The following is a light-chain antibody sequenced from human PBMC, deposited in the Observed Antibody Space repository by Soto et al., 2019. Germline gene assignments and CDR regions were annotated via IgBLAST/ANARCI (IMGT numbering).Light chain of an antibody. CDR2: DVT. J-gene: IGLJ2*01. CDR1: SSDVGGYNY. Sequence: QSALTQPASVSGSPGQSVTISCTGTSSDVGGYNYVCWYQHHPGIAPKLMIYDVTNRPSGVSNRFSGSKSGNTASLTISGLQAEDEAHYYCTSYTTSSPYVVFGGGTKLTVL. CDR3: TSYTTSSPYVV. V-gene: IGLV2-14*03.